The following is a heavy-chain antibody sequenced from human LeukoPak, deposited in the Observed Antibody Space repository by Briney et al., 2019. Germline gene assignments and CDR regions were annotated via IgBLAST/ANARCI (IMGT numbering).Heavy chain of an antibody. CDR1: GFTFSTYA. Sequence: GGSLRLSCAASGFTFSTYAMSWVRQAPGKGLEWVSAISGSGGSTYYADSVKGRFTISRDNSKNTLYLQMNSLRAEDTAVYYCAKDRGYSYGSLDYWGQGTLVTVSS. CDR3: AKDRGYSYGSLDY. CDR2: ISGSGGST. V-gene: IGHV3-23*01. D-gene: IGHD5-18*01. J-gene: IGHJ4*02.